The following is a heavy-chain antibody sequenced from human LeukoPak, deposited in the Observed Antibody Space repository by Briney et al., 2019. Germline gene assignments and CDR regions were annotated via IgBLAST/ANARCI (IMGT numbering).Heavy chain of an antibody. Sequence: PSETLSLTCTVSGGSISSSSYYWGWIRQPPGKGLEWIGSIYYSGSTYYNPSLKSRVTISVDTSKNQFSLNLTSVTAADTAVYFCTRSRSIDYGDYGWFVYWGQGTLVTVS. CDR1: GGSISSSSYY. CDR3: TRSRSIDYGDYGWFVY. D-gene: IGHD4-17*01. CDR2: IYYSGST. V-gene: IGHV4-39*07. J-gene: IGHJ4*02.